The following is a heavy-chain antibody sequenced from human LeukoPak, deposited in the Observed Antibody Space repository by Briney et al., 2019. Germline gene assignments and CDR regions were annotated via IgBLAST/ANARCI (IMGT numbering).Heavy chain of an antibody. Sequence: PSETLSLTCTVSGGSISSYYWRWVRQPPGKGLGWIGYIYYSGSTNYNPSLTSRVTISVDTSKNQFSLKLSSVTAADTAVYYCARGWVRDYYDYWGQGTLVTVSS. J-gene: IGHJ4*02. V-gene: IGHV4-59*01. CDR3: ARGWVRDYYDY. D-gene: IGHD3-10*01. CDR2: IYYSGST. CDR1: GGSISSYY.